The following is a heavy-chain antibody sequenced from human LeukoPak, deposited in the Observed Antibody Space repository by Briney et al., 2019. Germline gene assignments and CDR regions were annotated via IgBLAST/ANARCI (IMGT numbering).Heavy chain of an antibody. CDR2: IRYDGSNK. CDR3: AKAPRYSSSQGSWFDP. Sequence: PGGSLRLSCAASGFTFSSYGMHWVRQAPGKGLEWVAFIRYDGSNKYYADSVKGRFTISRDNSKNTLYLQMNSLRAEDTAVYYCAKAPRYSSSQGSWFDPWGQGTLVTVSS. D-gene: IGHD6-13*01. CDR1: GFTFSSYG. J-gene: IGHJ5*02. V-gene: IGHV3-30*02.